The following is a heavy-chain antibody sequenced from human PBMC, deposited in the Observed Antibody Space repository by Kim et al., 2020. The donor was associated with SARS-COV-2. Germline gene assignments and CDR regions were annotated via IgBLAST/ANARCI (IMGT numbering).Heavy chain of an antibody. J-gene: IGHJ3*02. Sequence: ADSVKCRFTISKDNSKNTMYLQMNSLRAEDTAVYYCAKVSGSGNHDAFDIWGQGTMVTVSS. CDR3: AKVSGSGNHDAFDI. D-gene: IGHD2-15*01. V-gene: IGHV3-23*01.